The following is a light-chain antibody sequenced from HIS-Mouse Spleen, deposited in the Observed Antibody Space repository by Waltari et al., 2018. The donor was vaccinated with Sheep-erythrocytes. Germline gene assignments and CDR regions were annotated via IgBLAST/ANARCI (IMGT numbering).Light chain of an antibody. Sequence: QSALTQPASVSGSPGQSITISCTGTRRDVRRYNLSAWYQQHPGKAPKLMIYEGSKRPSGVSNRFSGSKSGNTASLTISGLQAEDEADYYCCSYAGSSTWVFGGGTKLTVL. J-gene: IGLJ3*02. CDR3: CSYAGSSTWV. CDR2: EGS. CDR1: RRDVRRYNL. V-gene: IGLV2-23*01.